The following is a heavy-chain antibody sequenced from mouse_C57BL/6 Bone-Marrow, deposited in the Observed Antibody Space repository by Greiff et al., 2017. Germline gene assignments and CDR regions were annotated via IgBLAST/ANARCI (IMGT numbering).Heavy chain of an antibody. V-gene: IGHV5-4*01. Sequence: EVMLVESGGGLVKPGGSLKFSCAASGFTFSSYAMSWVRQTPEKRLEWVATISDGGSYTYYPDNVKGRVTISRDNSKNNLYLQMSHLKSEDTAMYYCAREEDVPCDWGQGPSVTVSS. CDR3: AREEDVPCD. J-gene: IGHJ4*01. CDR1: GFTFSSYA. D-gene: IGHD5-1*01. CDR2: ISDGGSYT.